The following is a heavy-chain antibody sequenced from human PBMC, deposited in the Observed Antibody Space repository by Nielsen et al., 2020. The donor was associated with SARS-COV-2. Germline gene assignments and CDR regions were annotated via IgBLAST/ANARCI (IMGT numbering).Heavy chain of an antibody. Sequence: WIRQPPGKGLEWIGYIYYSGSTNYNPSLKSRVTISVDTSKNQFSLKLSSVTAADTAVYYCAREEHCSSTSCHTGMIGGAFDIWGQGTMVTVSS. D-gene: IGHD2-2*02. CDR3: AREEHCSSTSCHTGMIGGAFDI. J-gene: IGHJ3*02. V-gene: IGHV4-59*01. CDR2: IYYSGST.